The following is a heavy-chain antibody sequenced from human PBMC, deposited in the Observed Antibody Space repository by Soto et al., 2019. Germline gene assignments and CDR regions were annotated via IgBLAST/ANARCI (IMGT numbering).Heavy chain of an antibody. J-gene: IGHJ5*02. Sequence: PSEPLALTCTVSGASIRIYFWTWIRQPAGKGLDWIGRISTSGTTNYNPSLKSRVTMSVDTSKNHFSLNLSSVTAADTAVYYCAREAGPDRWFDPWGQGTLVTV. CDR3: AREAGPDRWFDP. CDR2: ISTSGTT. D-gene: IGHD6-19*01. CDR1: GASIRIYF. V-gene: IGHV4-4*07.